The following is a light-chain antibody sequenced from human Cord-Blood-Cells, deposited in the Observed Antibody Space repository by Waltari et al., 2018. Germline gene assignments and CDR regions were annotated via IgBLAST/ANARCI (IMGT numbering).Light chain of an antibody. CDR2: GAS. J-gene: IGKJ2*01. CDR3: QHQNT. Sequence: EIVLTQSPGTLSLSPGERATLSCRASQSVSSSYLAWYQQKPGQAPRLLIYGASSRATGIPDRFSVSGSGTDFTLTISRLEPEDFAVYYCQHQNTFGQGTKLEIK. V-gene: IGKV3-20*01. CDR1: QSVSSSY.